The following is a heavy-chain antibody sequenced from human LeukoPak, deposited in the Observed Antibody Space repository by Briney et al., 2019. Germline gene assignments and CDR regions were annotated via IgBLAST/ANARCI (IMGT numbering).Heavy chain of an antibody. V-gene: IGHV1-18*01. CDR3: ARDSSSWATFYYYYYMDV. Sequence: ASVKVSCKASGYTFTSYGISWVRQAPGQGLEWMGWISAYNGNTNYAQKLQGRVTMTTDTSTSTAYMELRSLRSDDTAVYYCARDSSSWATFYYYYYMDVWGKGTTVTVSS. J-gene: IGHJ6*03. CDR1: GYTFTSYG. D-gene: IGHD6-13*01. CDR2: ISAYNGNT.